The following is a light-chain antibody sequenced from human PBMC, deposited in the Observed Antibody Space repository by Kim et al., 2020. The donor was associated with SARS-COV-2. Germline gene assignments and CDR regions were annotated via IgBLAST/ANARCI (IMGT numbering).Light chain of an antibody. Sequence: GQAVTIYCSGSNSNIGNNYVSWYQQLPVTAPKLLIYDNNKRPSGIPDRFSGSKSGTSATLRITGLQTGDEADYHCGTWDTSLTAGVFGGGTQLTVL. CDR1: NSNIGNNY. CDR3: GTWDTSLTAGV. J-gene: IGLJ2*01. CDR2: DNN. V-gene: IGLV1-51*01.